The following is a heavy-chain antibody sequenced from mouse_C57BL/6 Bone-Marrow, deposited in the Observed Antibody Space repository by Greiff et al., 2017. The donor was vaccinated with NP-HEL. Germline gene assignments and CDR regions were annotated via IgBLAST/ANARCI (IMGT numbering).Heavy chain of an antibody. V-gene: IGHV10-1*01. Sequence: DVKLVASGGGLVQPKGSLKLSCAASGFSFNTYAMNWVRQAPGKGLEWVARIRSKSNNYATSYADSVKDRFTISRDDSESMLYLQRNNLKTEDTAMYYCVRVSGFAYWGQGTLVTVSA. CDR3: VRVSGFAY. CDR2: IRSKSNNYAT. CDR1: GFSFNTYA. J-gene: IGHJ3*01.